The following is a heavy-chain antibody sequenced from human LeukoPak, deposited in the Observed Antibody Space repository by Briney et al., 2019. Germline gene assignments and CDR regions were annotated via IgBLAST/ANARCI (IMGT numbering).Heavy chain of an antibody. CDR3: ARGASEDY. Sequence: GVSLRLYCSASGFTFSSYSMNWLRQAPGKGGESVSSNRISSSYIYSTDSVKGRFTISRDNAKTSLYLQMNSLRAEDTAVYYCARGASEDYWGQGTMVTVSS. V-gene: IGHV3-21*01. CDR2: NRISSSYI. J-gene: IGHJ3*01. CDR1: GFTFSSYS. D-gene: IGHD3/OR15-3a*01.